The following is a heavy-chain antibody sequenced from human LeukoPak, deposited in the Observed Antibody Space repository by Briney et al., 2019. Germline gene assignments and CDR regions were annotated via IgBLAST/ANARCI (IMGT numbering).Heavy chain of an antibody. CDR1: GGSISSSSYY. V-gene: IGHV4-39*07. CDR2: MYYSGST. Sequence: PSETLSLTCTVSGGSISSSSYYWGWIRQPPGKGLEWIGSMYYSGSTYYNPSLKSRVTISVNTSKNHFSLKLSSVTAADTAVYYCASHYYYGSGSYYGGFDPWGQGTLVTVSS. CDR3: ASHYYYGSGSYYGGFDP. D-gene: IGHD3-10*01. J-gene: IGHJ5*02.